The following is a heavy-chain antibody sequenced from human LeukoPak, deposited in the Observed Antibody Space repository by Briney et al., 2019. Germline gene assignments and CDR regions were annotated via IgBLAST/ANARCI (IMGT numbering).Heavy chain of an antibody. CDR3: ARERSGLRYCSGGSCRNWFDP. D-gene: IGHD2-15*01. J-gene: IGHJ5*02. CDR1: GFTFSSYW. CDR2: IKQDGSEK. V-gene: IGHV3-7*01. Sequence: GGSLRLSCAASGFTFSSYWMSWVRQAPGKGLEWVANIKQDGSEKYYVDSVKGRFTISRDNAKNSLYLQMNSLRAEDTAVYYCARERSGLRYCSGGSCRNWFDPWGQGTLVTVSS.